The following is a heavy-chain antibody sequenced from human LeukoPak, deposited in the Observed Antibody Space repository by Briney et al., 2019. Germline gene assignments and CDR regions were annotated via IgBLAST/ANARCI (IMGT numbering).Heavy chain of an antibody. V-gene: IGHV4-39*01. CDR1: GVSISSSSYC. Sequence: AETLCLTCTVSGVSISSSSYCWGWIRQPPGKELECIGSIYYSGRYYFNPSLDSRVTISVHTSKTPFLLKLSSVADADTSVYYCARIRVDGPGSADGFDIWGQGTMVTVSS. CDR2: IYYSGRY. CDR3: ARIRVDGPGSADGFDI. J-gene: IGHJ3*02. D-gene: IGHD3-10*01.